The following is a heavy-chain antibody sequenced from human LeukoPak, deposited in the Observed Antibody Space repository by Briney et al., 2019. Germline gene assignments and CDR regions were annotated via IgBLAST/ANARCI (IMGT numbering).Heavy chain of an antibody. J-gene: IGHJ1*01. Sequence: ASVTVSCKASGYTFTGFCIHWVRQAPGQGLEWMGWLNPNSGGTNYAQNFQGRVTMTSDTSISTGYMELSRLRSDDTAVYYCARDLDNYSGSGSYYNGDPLFQHWGQGTLVTVSS. CDR2: LNPNSGGT. V-gene: IGHV1-2*02. CDR1: GYTFTGFC. CDR3: ARDLDNYSGSGSYYNGDPLFQH. D-gene: IGHD3-10*01.